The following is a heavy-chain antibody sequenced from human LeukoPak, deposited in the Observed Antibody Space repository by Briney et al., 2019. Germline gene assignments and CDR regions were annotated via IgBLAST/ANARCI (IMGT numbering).Heavy chain of an antibody. CDR1: RLIVTNYW. CDR3: VTLELGPP. D-gene: IGHD3/OR15-3a*01. J-gene: IGHJ4*02. CDR2: INDDGSQK. V-gene: IGHV3-7*01. Sequence: GGSLRLSCAASRLIVTNYWMTWVRQAPGKGLEGVATINDDGSQKYYVDAVKGRFTISKDIAKSSLYLQMNSLRVEDTAQYYCVTLELGPPWGQGTLVTVSP.